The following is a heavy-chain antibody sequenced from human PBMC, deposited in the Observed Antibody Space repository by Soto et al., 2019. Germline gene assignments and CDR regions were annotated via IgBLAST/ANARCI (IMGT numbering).Heavy chain of an antibody. V-gene: IGHV4-31*03. D-gene: IGHD6-6*01. Sequence: SETLSVTCTVSGGSISSGGYYWIWIRQHPGKGLEWIGYIYYSGSTYYNPSLKSRVTISLDTSKNQFSLKLSSVTAADTAVYYCARSHIVPRLLMYPYDYWGQGTLIT. CDR2: IYYSGST. J-gene: IGHJ4*02. CDR3: ARSHIVPRLLMYPYDY. CDR1: GGSISSGGYY.